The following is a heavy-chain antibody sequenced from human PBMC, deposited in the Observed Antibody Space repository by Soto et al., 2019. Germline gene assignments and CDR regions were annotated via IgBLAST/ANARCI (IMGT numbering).Heavy chain of an antibody. Sequence: EVQVSESGGGLVQPGGSLRLSCATSGFTFSNYPMNWVRQAPGKGREWVSGISAGGDRTYYADSVKGRFTIFRDNSKNSVSLRMNRLRVEDTAVYYCARRVWGQGTLVTVSS. J-gene: IGHJ4*02. CDR2: ISAGGDRT. CDR1: GFTFSNYP. CDR3: ARRV. V-gene: IGHV3-23*01.